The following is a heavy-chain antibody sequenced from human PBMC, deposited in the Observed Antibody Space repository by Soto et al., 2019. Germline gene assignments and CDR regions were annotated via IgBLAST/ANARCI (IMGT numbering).Heavy chain of an antibody. Sequence: PSETLSLTCTVSGGSISASSYYWGWIRQPPGKGLEWIGSMDYSGSTYYNPSLKSRVTISVDTSKNQFSLKLSSLTAADTTVYYCAGDPFGGNPGEDHWGQGTLVTVS. CDR3: AGDPFGGNPGEDH. V-gene: IGHV4-39*01. J-gene: IGHJ4*02. CDR2: MDYSGST. CDR1: GGSISASSYY. D-gene: IGHD2-15*01.